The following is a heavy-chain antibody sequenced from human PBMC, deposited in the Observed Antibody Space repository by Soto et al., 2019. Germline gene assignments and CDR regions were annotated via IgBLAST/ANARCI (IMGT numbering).Heavy chain of an antibody. CDR3: AHSRNLITEDAQVGDFDY. J-gene: IGHJ4*02. CDR1: GFSLNTDGEG. CDR2: IYWDDDE. Sequence: QITLKESGPTQVKPTQTLTLTCSFSGFSLNTDGEGVGWVRQPPGEALEWLALIYWDDDERYRPSLKTRLTTTKDPSKNHVVLIMTNMDPVDTATYYCAHSRNLITEDAQVGDFDYWGQGTLVTVSS. D-gene: IGHD3-10*01. V-gene: IGHV2-5*02.